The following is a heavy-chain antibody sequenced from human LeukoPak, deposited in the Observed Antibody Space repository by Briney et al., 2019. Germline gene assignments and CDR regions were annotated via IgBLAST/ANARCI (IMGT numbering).Heavy chain of an antibody. CDR3: AKGRWQVAATSNYYFDY. J-gene: IGHJ4*02. CDR2: ISSSSSYI. CDR1: GFTFSSYS. V-gene: IGHV3-21*01. Sequence: PGGSLRLSCAASGFTFSSYSMNWVRQAPGKGLEWVSSISSSSSYIYYADSVKGRFTISRDNSKNTLYLQMNSLRAEDTAVYYCAKGRWQVAATSNYYFDYWGQGTLVTVSS. D-gene: IGHD2-15*01.